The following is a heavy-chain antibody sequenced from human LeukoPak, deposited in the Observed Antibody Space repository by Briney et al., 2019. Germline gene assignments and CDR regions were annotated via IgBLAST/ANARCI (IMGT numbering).Heavy chain of an antibody. CDR2: INPSGGST. CDR3: ARERYPLGYCSGGSCYNAFDI. Sequence: ASVKVSCKASGYTFTSYYMHWVRQAPGQGLEWMGIINPSGGSTSYAQKFQGRVTMTTDTSTSTAYMELRSLRSDDTAVYYCARERYPLGYCSGGSCYNAFDIWGQGTMVTVSS. D-gene: IGHD2-15*01. V-gene: IGHV1-46*01. CDR1: GYTFTSYY. J-gene: IGHJ3*02.